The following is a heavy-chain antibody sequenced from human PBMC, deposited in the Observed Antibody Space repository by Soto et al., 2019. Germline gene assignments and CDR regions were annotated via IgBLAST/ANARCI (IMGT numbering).Heavy chain of an antibody. CDR2: IYYSGST. Sequence: QLQLQESGPGLVKPSETLSLTCTVSGGSISSSSYYWGWIRQPPGKGLEWIGSIYYSGSTYYNPSLKSRVTISVDTSNNQFSLKLSSVTAADTAVYYCAQTYVNYYYYMDVWGKGTTVTVSS. D-gene: IGHD3-10*02. V-gene: IGHV4-39*01. CDR3: AQTYVNYYYYMDV. CDR1: GGSISSSSYY. J-gene: IGHJ6*03.